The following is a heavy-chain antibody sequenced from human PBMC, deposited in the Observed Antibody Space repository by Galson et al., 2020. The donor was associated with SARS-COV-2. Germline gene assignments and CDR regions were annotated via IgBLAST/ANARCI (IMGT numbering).Heavy chain of an antibody. D-gene: IGHD3-3*01. Sequence: TLSLTCTVSGASIRSGRYHWSWIRQPAGKGLESIGRIYTSGNTNYNPSLKSRVTISLDTSKNQFSLRLRSVTAADTAVYYCARGEFLEFYCYGMDVWGQGTTVTVSS. J-gene: IGHJ6*02. CDR2: IYTSGNT. CDR1: GASIRSGRYH. V-gene: IGHV4-61*02. CDR3: ARGEFLEFYCYGMDV.